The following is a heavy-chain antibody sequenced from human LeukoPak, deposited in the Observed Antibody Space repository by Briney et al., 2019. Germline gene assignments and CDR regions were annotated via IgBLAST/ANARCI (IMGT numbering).Heavy chain of an antibody. Sequence: GGSLRLSCAASGFTFSSYAMSWVRQAPGKGLEWVSAISGSGGSTYYADSVKGRFTISRDSSKNTLYLQMNSLRAEDTAVYYCAKVWVAGWYAGDYWGQGTLVTVPS. D-gene: IGHD6-19*01. CDR3: AKVWVAGWYAGDY. CDR2: ISGSGGST. CDR1: GFTFSSYA. J-gene: IGHJ4*02. V-gene: IGHV3-23*01.